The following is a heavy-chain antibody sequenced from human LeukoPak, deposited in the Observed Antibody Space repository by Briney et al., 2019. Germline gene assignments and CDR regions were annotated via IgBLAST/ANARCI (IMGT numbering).Heavy chain of an antibody. V-gene: IGHV4-59*01. D-gene: IGHD3-10*01. CDR2: IYYSGST. CDR1: GGSISSYY. CDR3: AREGLATMIRGVIPY. J-gene: IGHJ4*02. Sequence: SETLSLTCTVSGGSISSYYWSWIRQPPGKGLEWIGYIYYSGSTNYNPSLKSRVTISVDTSKNQFSLKLSSVTAADTAVYYCAREGLATMIRGVIPYWGQGTLVTVSS.